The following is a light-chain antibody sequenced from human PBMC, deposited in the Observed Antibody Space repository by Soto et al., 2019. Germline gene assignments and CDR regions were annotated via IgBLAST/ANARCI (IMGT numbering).Light chain of an antibody. CDR3: SSYTSSHTLV. J-gene: IGLJ1*01. V-gene: IGLV2-14*01. CDR2: EVS. Sequence: QSVLTQPPSVSGSPGQSITISCTGTSSDVGGYNYVSWYQQHPGKAPKLMIYEVSKRPSGVSNRFSGSKSGNTASLTLSGLQAEDEADFYCSSYTSSHTLVFGTGTKLTVL. CDR1: SSDVGGYNY.